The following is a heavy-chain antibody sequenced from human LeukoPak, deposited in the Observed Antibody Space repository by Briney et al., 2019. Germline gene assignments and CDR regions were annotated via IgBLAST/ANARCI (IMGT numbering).Heavy chain of an antibody. CDR1: GGSFSGYC. CDR3: ARHYGP. J-gene: IGHJ5*02. V-gene: IGHV4-39*01. D-gene: IGHD3-10*01. Sequence: SETLSLTCAVYGGSFSGYCWGWIRQPPGKGLEWIGSIYDSGSTYYNPSLKSRVTISIDTSKNQFSLKLNSVTAADTAVYYCARHYGPWGQGTLVTVSS. CDR2: IYDSGST.